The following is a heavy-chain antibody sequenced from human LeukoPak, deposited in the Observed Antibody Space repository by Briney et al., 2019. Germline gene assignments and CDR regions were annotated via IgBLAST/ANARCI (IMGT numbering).Heavy chain of an antibody. Sequence: GGSLRLSCAASGFTFRSYDMHWVRQATGKGLEWVSGIGTAGEIYYPGSVKGRFTISRENAKNSLYLQMNSLRAADTAVYYCARHARQGYSYGYGLDYWGQGTLVTVSS. CDR1: GFTFRSYD. D-gene: IGHD5-18*01. CDR2: IGTAGEI. J-gene: IGHJ4*02. CDR3: ARHARQGYSYGYGLDY. V-gene: IGHV3-13*01.